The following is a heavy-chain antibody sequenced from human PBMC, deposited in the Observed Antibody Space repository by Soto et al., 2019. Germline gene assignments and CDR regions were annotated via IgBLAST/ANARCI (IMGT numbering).Heavy chain of an antibody. D-gene: IGHD2-2*01. V-gene: IGHV1-69*13. CDR2: IIPIFGTA. Sequence: GASVKVSCKASGGTFSSYAISWVRQAPGQGLEWMGGIIPIFGTANYAQKFQGRVTITADESTSTAYMELSSLRSEDTAVYYCANHKPGTSWFDPWGQGTLVTVSP. CDR1: GGTFSSYA. CDR3: ANHKPGTSWFDP. J-gene: IGHJ5*02.